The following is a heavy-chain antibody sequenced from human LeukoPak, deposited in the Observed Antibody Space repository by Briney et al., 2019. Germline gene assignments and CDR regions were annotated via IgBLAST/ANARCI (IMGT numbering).Heavy chain of an antibody. CDR1: GGSISSYY. Sequence: SETLSLTWTVSGGSISSYYWSWIRQPPGKGLEWIGYIYYTGSTNYNPSLKSRVTMSADTSKNQFSLKLSSVTAADTAVYFCERVGGWEPKLHGVTFDYLGQGTLVTVSS. J-gene: IGHJ4*02. D-gene: IGHD1-26*01. CDR2: IYYTGST. V-gene: IGHV4-59*01. CDR3: ERVGGWEPKLHGVTFDY.